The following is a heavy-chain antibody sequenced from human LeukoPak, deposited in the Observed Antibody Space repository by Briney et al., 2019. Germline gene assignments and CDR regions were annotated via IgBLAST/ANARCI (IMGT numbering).Heavy chain of an antibody. CDR2: IIPIFGTA. CDR1: GGTFSSYA. CDR3: ARDFLTRDLITIFGVASDYYYYMDV. D-gene: IGHD3-3*01. V-gene: IGHV1-69*13. Sequence: ASVKVSCKASGGTFSSYAISWVRQAPGQGLEWMGGIIPIFGTANYAQKFQGRVTITADESTSTAYMELSSLRSEDTAVYYCARDFLTRDLITIFGVASDYYYYMDVWGKGTTVTVSS. J-gene: IGHJ6*03.